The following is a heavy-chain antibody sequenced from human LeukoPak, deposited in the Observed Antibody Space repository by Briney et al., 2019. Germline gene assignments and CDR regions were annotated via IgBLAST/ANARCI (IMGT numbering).Heavy chain of an antibody. Sequence: GGSLRLSCAASGFTFSSYAMSWVRQAPGKGLEWVSAISGSGGGTSYANSVKGRFTISRDNSKNTLYLQMNSLRAEDTAVYYCARDSQEFFQHWGQGTLVTVSS. CDR2: ISGSGGGT. CDR3: ARDSQEFFQH. V-gene: IGHV3-23*01. J-gene: IGHJ1*01. CDR1: GFTFSSYA.